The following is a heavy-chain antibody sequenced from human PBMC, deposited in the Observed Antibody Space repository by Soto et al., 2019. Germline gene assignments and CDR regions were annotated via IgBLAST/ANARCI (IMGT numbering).Heavy chain of an antibody. J-gene: IGHJ4*02. Sequence: SETLSLTCAVYGGSFSGYYWSWIRQPPGKGLEWIGEINHSGSTNYNPSLKSRVTISVDMSTSTAYMELSSLRSEDTAVYYCAADLLKGKWYEAGTDYWGQGTLVTVSS. D-gene: IGHD2-8*01. V-gene: IGHV4-34*01. CDR2: INHSGST. CDR3: AADLLKGKWYEAGTDY. CDR1: GGSFSGYY.